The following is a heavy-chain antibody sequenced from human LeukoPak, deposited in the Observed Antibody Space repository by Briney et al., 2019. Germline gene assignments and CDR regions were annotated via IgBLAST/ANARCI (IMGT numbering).Heavy chain of an antibody. CDR2: ISSVSSSI. CDR1: GFSFSSYS. CDR3: ARDKWDGRQLVHPLDY. J-gene: IGHJ4*02. V-gene: IGHV3-48*01. D-gene: IGHD6-6*01. Sequence: GGSLRLSCAASGFSFSSYSMNWVRQAPGKGLEWVSHISSVSSSIYYADSVKGRFTISRDNAKNSLYLQMNSLRAEDTAVYYCARDKWDGRQLVHPLDYWGQGTLVTVSS.